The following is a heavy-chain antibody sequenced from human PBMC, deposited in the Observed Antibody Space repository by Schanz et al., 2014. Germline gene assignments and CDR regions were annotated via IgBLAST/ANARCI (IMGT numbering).Heavy chain of an antibody. Sequence: EVQLLESGGTVVQPGGSLRVSCAASGFVFRTFAMYWVRQAPGKGLEWVSAITGSGSKTYYADSVKGRFTISRDSSKNTLYLQMNSLRADDTAVYYCAKSKSQLPLFDYWGQGTLVAVSS. V-gene: IGHV3-23*01. CDR1: GFVFRTFA. CDR3: AKSKSQLPLFDY. CDR2: ITGSGSKT. D-gene: IGHD2-21*01. J-gene: IGHJ4*02.